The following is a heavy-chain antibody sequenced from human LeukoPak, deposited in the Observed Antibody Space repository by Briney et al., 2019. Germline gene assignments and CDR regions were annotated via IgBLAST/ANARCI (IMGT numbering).Heavy chain of an antibody. CDR1: GFTFSAYE. J-gene: IGHJ4*02. CDR2: ISSTSNTI. D-gene: IGHD3-9*01. V-gene: IGHV3-48*03. Sequence: GGSLRLSCAASGFTFSAYEMNWVRQAPGKGLEWVSYISSTSNTIYYADSVKGRFTIFRDNAKNSLYLQMNSLRAEDTAPYYCARGLTYGIDYWGQGTLVTVSS. CDR3: ARGLTYGIDY.